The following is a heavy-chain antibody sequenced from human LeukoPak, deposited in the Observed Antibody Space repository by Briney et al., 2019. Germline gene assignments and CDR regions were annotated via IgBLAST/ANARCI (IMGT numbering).Heavy chain of an antibody. CDR1: GGSISSSSYY. V-gene: IGHV4-39*02. J-gene: IGHJ4*02. CDR2: IYYSGST. Sequence: SETLSLTCTVSGGSISSSSYYWGWIRQPPGKGLEWIGSIYYSGSTYYNPSLKSRVTISVDTSKNQFSLKLSSVTAADTAVYYCARDQGKLRPYYFDYWGQGTLVTVSS. D-gene: IGHD3-3*01. CDR3: ARDQGKLRPYYFDY.